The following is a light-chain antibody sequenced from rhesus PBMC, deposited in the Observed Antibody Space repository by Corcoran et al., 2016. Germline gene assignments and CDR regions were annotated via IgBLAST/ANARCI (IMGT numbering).Light chain of an antibody. J-gene: IGKJ4*01. Sequence: DIQMTQSPSSLSASVGDKVTITCRASQGISSWLAWYPQKPGKAPKLLIYAASSFQSGVPSRFSGRGSGTDYTLTISSLLPEDFAPYYCQQGYNTPLAFGGGTKVEIK. CDR3: QQGYNTPLA. V-gene: IGKV1-18*01. CDR1: QGISSW. CDR2: AAS.